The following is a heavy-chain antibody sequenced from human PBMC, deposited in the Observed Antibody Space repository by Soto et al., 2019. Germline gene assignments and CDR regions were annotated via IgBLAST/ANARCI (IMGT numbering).Heavy chain of an antibody. D-gene: IGHD1-26*01. CDR3: ARYEVGNGWLLYY. V-gene: IGHV6-1*01. J-gene: IGHJ4*02. CDR2: TLYRSKWYY. CDR1: GDSVSSKSAA. Sequence: SQTLSLTCAISGDSVSSKSAAWNWIRQSPSRGLEWLGRTLYRSKWYYDYAVSVKSRISINPDTSKNQFSLHLSSVTPDDTAVYYCARYEVGNGWLLYYRARRALVPVSA.